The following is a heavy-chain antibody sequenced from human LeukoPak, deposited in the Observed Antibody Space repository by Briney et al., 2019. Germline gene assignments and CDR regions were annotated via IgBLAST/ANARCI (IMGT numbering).Heavy chain of an antibody. V-gene: IGHV4-61*02. CDR1: GGSISSGSYY. Sequence: PSETLSLTCTVSGGSISSGSYYWRWIRQPAGKGLEWIGRIYTSGSTNYNPSLKSRVTISVDTSKNQFSLKLSSVTAADTAVYYCARVHTFGGVIVITGDAFDIWGQGTMVTVSS. CDR3: ARVHTFGGVIVITGDAFDI. D-gene: IGHD3-16*02. J-gene: IGHJ3*02. CDR2: IYTSGST.